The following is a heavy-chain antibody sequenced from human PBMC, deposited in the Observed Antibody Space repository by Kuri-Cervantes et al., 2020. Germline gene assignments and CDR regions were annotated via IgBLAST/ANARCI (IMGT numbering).Heavy chain of an antibody. CDR2: VDPNSGGT. V-gene: IGHV1-2*04. D-gene: IGHD6-6*01. CDR1: GYSFTGHY. Sequence: ASVKVSCKASGYSFTGHYMHWVRQAPGHGLEWMGWVDPNSGGTNYAQKFQGWVTMTRDPSINTAYMELSRLRSEDTAVYYCARVGIAARLLKFPLDPWGQGTLVTVSS. J-gene: IGHJ5*02. CDR3: ARVGIAARLLKFPLDP.